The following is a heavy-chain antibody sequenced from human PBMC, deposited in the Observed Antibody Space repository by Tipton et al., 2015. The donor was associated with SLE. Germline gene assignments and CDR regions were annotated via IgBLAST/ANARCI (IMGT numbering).Heavy chain of an antibody. J-gene: IGHJ6*03. V-gene: IGHV4-31*03. CDR2: IFHSGST. CDR3: ARVFVFGEVLAPQYYYMDV. CDR1: GDSISSGIHY. D-gene: IGHD3-3*01. Sequence: TLSLTCTVSGDSISSGIHYWTWIRQHPGKGLEWIGYIFHSGSTYYNPSLKGRVSISVDTSKNQFSLKLSSVTAADTAVYYCARVFVFGEVLAPQYYYMDVWGKGTTVTVSS.